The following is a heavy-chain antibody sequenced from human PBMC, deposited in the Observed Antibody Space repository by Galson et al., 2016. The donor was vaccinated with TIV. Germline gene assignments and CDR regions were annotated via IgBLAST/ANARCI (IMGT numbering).Heavy chain of an antibody. CDR2: IDWDDDK. V-gene: IGHV2-70*17. CDR1: GFSLSTYGMS. Sequence: PALVKPTQTLTLTCTFSGFSLSTYGMSVGWIRQPPGKALEWLARIDWDDDKFYNSSLKNRLTISKDISRNQVVLTMTNMDPVDTATYYCARAPISIFGLATSYYFDYWSQGTLVTVSS. J-gene: IGHJ4*02. CDR3: ARAPISIFGLATSYYFDY. D-gene: IGHD3-3*01.